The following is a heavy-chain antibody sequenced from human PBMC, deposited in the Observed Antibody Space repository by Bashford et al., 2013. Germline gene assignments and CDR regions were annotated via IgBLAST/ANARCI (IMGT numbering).Heavy chain of an antibody. Sequence: VRQAPGKGLVWVSRVNGDGTFTTYADSVKGRFTVSRDDSKNTVYLQMNSLRAEDTGVYYCARDWTAYLDYWGQGTQVTVSS. CDR2: VNGDGTFT. J-gene: IGHJ4*02. V-gene: IGHV3-74*01. CDR3: ARDWTAYLDY. D-gene: IGHD3/OR15-3a*01.